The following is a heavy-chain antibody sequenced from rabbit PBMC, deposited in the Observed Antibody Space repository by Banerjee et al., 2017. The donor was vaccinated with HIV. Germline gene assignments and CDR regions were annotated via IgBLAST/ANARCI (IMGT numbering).Heavy chain of an antibody. CDR1: GSDISSNA. V-gene: IGHV1S47*01. CDR2: SFTTSGNT. D-gene: IGHD4-1*01. Sequence: QEQLVESGGGLVTLGGSLKLSCKASGSDISSNAMCWVRQAPGKGLELIACSFTTSGNTWYASWVNGRFTISRSTSLNTVTLQMTSLTAADTATYFCARDLAGVIGWNFNLWGQGTLVTVS. J-gene: IGHJ4*01. CDR3: ARDLAGVIGWNFNL.